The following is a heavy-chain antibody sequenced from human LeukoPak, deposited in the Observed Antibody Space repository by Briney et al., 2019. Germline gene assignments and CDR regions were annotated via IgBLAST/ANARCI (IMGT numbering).Heavy chain of an antibody. CDR3: ARGLHCSGGSCYSSSWFDP. CDR1: GYTFTSYD. V-gene: IGHV1-8*01. J-gene: IGHJ5*02. D-gene: IGHD2-15*01. Sequence: ASLKASCTASGYTFTSYDINWVRQATGQGLEWMGWMNPNSGNTGYAQKFQGRVTMTRNTSISTAYMELSSLRSEDTAVYYCARGLHCSGGSCYSSSWFDPWGQGTLVTVSS. CDR2: MNPNSGNT.